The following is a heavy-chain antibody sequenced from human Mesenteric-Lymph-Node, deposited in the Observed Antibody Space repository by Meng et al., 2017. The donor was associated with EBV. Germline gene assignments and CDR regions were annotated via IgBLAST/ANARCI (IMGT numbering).Heavy chain of an antibody. Sequence: LKCAGPPLLKPTPTLPLTSPFSRFLLSTSGAGVGWIRQPPGKALEWLALIYWDDDKRYSPSLKGRLTITKDTSKNQVVLTMTNIDPMDTATYFCAHRPGVGAIDFDYWGQRTLVTVSS. CDR2: IYWDDDK. V-gene: IGHV2-5*02. D-gene: IGHD1-26*01. J-gene: IGHJ4*02. CDR1: RFLLSTSGAG. CDR3: AHRPGVGAIDFDY.